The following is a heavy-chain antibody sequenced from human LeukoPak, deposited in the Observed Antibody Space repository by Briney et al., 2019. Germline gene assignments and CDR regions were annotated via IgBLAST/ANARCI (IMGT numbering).Heavy chain of an antibody. CDR3: ARDPGYSSGWYSNWFDP. J-gene: IGHJ5*02. Sequence: ASVKVSCKASGYTFTSYGISWVRQAPGQGLEWMGWISAYNGNTNYAQKLQGRVTMTTETSTSTAYKELRSLRSDDTAVYYCARDPGYSSGWYSNWFDPWGQGTLVTVSS. D-gene: IGHD6-19*01. V-gene: IGHV1-18*01. CDR1: GYTFTSYG. CDR2: ISAYNGNT.